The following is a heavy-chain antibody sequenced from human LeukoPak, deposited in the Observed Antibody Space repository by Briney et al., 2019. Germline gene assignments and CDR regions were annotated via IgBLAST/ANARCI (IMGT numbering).Heavy chain of an antibody. CDR1: SGSISSSSYG. CDR2: IDYTGST. V-gene: IGHV4-39*01. CDR3: ARLPVVPAARGEFYYYGMDV. J-gene: IGHJ6*02. D-gene: IGHD2-2*01. Sequence: SETLSPTCTVYSGSISSSSYGWGWLRQHPGKGLDGFARIDYTGSTYYNPSLKSRVTISVDTSKNQFSLKLSSVTAADTAVYYCARLPVVPAARGEFYYYGMDVWGQGTTVTVSS.